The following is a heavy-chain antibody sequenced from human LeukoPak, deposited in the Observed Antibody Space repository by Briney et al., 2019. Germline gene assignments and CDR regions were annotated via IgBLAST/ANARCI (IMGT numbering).Heavy chain of an antibody. J-gene: IGHJ5*02. CDR3: AREDLDQLLYRYRWFDP. CDR2: IYTSGST. CDR1: GGSISSYY. D-gene: IGHD2-2*02. Sequence: SETLSLTCTVSGGSISSYYWSWIRQPAGKGLEWIGRIYTSGSTNYNPSLKSRVTMSVDTSKNQFSLKLSSVTAADTAVYYCAREDLDQLLYRYRWFDPWGQGTLVTVSS. V-gene: IGHV4-4*07.